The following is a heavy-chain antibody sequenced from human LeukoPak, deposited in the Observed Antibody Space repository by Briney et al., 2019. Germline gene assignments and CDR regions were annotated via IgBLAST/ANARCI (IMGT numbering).Heavy chain of an antibody. V-gene: IGHV3-11*01. J-gene: IGHJ6*02. Sequence: LSLTCAVYGGSFSDYYMSWIRQAPGKGLEWVSYISSSGTNIYYADSVKGRFTISRDNAKNSLYLQMNSLRAEDTAVYYCARQLSLGEDNYYYDGMDVWGQGTTVTVSS. D-gene: IGHD2-15*01. CDR2: ISSSGTNI. CDR3: ARQLSLGEDNYYYDGMDV. CDR1: GGSFSDYY.